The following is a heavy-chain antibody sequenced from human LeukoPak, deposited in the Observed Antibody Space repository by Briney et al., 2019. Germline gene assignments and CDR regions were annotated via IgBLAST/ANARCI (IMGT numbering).Heavy chain of an antibody. J-gene: IGHJ4*02. Sequence: GASVKVSCKASGYTFTGYYMHWVRQAPGQGLEWMGWINPHSGDTKYAQKFQGRVTMTRDTSITTAYMELSRLRSDDTAMYHCAILLDMYTISWPWGQGTLVTVSS. V-gene: IGHV1-2*02. CDR3: AILLDMYTISWP. D-gene: IGHD2-15*01. CDR1: GYTFTGYY. CDR2: INPHSGDT.